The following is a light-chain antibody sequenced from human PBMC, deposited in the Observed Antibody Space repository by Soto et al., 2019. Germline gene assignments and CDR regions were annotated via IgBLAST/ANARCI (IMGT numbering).Light chain of an antibody. CDR3: QQGTTFPLT. V-gene: IGKV1-12*01. CDR1: RDITDW. Sequence: DIQMTQSPSSVSASVGDRVTITCRASRDITDWLAWYQPKPGKAPKILIFPASSLQSGVPSRFSGSGSGTVFSLTISSLQPEDVASYYCQQGTTFPLTFGGGTRVDLK. J-gene: IGKJ4*01. CDR2: PAS.